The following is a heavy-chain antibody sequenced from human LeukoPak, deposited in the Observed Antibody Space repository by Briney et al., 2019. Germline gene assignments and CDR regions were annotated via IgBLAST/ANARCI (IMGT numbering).Heavy chain of an antibody. CDR1: GYTFTGYY. D-gene: IGHD3-9*01. CDR2: INPNSGGT. V-gene: IGHV1-2*02. J-gene: IGHJ4*02. Sequence: ASVKVSCKASGYTFTGYYMHWVRQAPGQGLEWMGWINPNSGGTNYAQKFQGRVTMTRDTSISTAYMELSRLRSDDTAVYHCARDPYDILTGYFDFDYWGQGTLVTVSS. CDR3: ARDPYDILTGYFDFDY.